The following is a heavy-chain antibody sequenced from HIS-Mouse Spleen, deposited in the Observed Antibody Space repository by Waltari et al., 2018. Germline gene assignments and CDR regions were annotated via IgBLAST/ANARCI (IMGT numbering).Heavy chain of an antibody. D-gene: IGHD6-13*01. CDR1: GAPISSNSYY. J-gene: IGHJ2*01. CDR3: AREIPYSSSWYDWYFDL. CDR2: IYYSGST. Sequence: QLQLQESGPGLGKPSETLSLTCPVSGAPISSNSYYWGWIRQPPGKGLEWIGSIYYSGSTYYNPSLKSRVTISVDTSKNQFSLKLSSVTAADTAVYYCAREIPYSSSWYDWYFDLWGRGTLVTVSS. V-gene: IGHV4-39*07.